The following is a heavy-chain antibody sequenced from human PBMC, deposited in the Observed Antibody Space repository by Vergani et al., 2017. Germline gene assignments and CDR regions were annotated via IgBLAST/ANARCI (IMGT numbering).Heavy chain of an antibody. CDR2: IYHSGGA. Sequence: QLHLQESGPGLVKPSETLSLTCTVSGGSITCSSYYWGWIRQPPRKGLEWIGNIYHSGGAHYNPSLKGRVTISVDTSKNQFSLEVTSVTAADTAIYFCARTGSFILRYFHWALWGQGTLVTVSS. J-gene: IGHJ4*02. CDR3: ARTGSFILRYFHWAL. D-gene: IGHD3-9*01. V-gene: IGHV4-39*01. CDR1: GGSITCSSYY.